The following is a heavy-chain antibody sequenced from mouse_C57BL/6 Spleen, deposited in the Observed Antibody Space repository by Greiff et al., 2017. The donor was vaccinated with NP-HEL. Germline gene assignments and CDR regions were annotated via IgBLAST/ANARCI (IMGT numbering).Heavy chain of an antibody. J-gene: IGHJ3*01. V-gene: IGHV1-22*01. Sequence: EVMLVESGPELVKPGASVKMSCKASGYTFTDYNMHWVKQSHGKSLEWIGYINPNNGGTSYNQKFKGKATLTVNKSSSTAYMELRSLTSEDSAVYYCARAIGGSSVFAYWGQGTLVTVSA. CDR3: ARAIGGSSVFAY. CDR1: GYTFTDYN. D-gene: IGHD1-1*02. CDR2: INPNNGGT.